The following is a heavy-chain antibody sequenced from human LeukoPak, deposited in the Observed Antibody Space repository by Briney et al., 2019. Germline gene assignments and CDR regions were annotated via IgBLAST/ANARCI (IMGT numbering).Heavy chain of an antibody. V-gene: IGHV3-66*01. CDR3: ARSRGNFYGAFDI. CDR2: IYSGGST. D-gene: IGHD2/OR15-2a*01. CDR1: EFSVGSNY. J-gene: IGHJ3*02. Sequence: PGGSLRLSCAASEFSVGSNYMTWVRQAPGKGLEWVSLIYSGGSTYYADSVKGRFTISRDNSKNTLYLQMNSLRAEDTAVYYCARSRGNFYGAFDIWGQGTMVTVSS.